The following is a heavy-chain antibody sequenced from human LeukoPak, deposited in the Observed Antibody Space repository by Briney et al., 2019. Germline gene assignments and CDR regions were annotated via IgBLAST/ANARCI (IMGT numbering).Heavy chain of an antibody. V-gene: IGHV4-61*02. CDR2: IYTSGNT. CDR1: GGSISSGNYY. Sequence: PSETLSLTCTVSGGSISSGNYYWSWIRQPAGKGLEWIGRIYTSGNTNYNPSLKSRVTISVDTSKNQFSLKLSSVTAADTALYYCARGDGVFDYWGQGTLVTVSS. J-gene: IGHJ4*02. D-gene: IGHD1-26*01. CDR3: ARGDGVFDY.